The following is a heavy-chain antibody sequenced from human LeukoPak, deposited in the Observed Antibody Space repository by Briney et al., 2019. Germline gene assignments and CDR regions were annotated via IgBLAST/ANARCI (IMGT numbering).Heavy chain of an antibody. CDR3: ARGSGYSYGYDAFDN. CDR2: IYYSGST. CDR1: GGSISSYY. D-gene: IGHD5-18*01. Sequence: PSETLSLTCTVSGGSISSYYWSWIRQPPGKGLEWIGYIYYSGSTNYNPSLKSRVTISVDTYKNQFSLKLSSVTAADTAVYYCARGSGYSYGYDAFDNWGQGTMVTVSS. J-gene: IGHJ3*02. V-gene: IGHV4-59*01.